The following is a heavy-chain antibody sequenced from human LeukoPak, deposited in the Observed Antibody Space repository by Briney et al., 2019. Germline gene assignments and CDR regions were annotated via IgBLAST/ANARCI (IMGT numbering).Heavy chain of an antibody. CDR1: GFTFSNYW. Sequence: GGSLRLSCAASGFTFSNYWMSWVRQAPGKGLVWVANIHQDGSEKYYVDSVKGRFTISRDNAKNSLYLQMSNLRAEDTAVYYCARGYCSGGSCYMPIDSWGQGTLVTVSS. V-gene: IGHV3-7*01. D-gene: IGHD2-15*01. J-gene: IGHJ5*01. CDR3: ARGYCSGGSCYMPIDS. CDR2: IHQDGSEK.